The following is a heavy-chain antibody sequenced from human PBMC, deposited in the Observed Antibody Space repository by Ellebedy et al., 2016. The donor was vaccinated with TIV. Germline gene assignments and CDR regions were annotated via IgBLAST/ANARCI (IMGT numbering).Heavy chain of an antibody. V-gene: IGHV3-48*01. CDR3: ARDQLWFGPRGAFDI. D-gene: IGHD3-10*01. Sequence: GESLKISCAASGFTFSSYSMNWVRQAPGKGLEWVSYITSSGSIIYYADSVKGRFTISRDNAWNSLDLQMNSLRAEDTAVYYCARDQLWFGPRGAFDIWGQGTMVTVSS. CDR1: GFTFSSYS. J-gene: IGHJ3*02. CDR2: ITSSGSII.